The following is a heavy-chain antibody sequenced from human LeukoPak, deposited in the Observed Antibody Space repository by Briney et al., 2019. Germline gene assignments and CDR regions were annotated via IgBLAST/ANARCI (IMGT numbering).Heavy chain of an antibody. CDR2: IYHSGST. CDR1: GGSISSYY. Sequence: PSETLSLTCTVSGGSISSYYWSWIRQPPGKGLEWIGYIYHSGSTYYNPSLKSRVTISVDRSKNQFSLKLSSVTAADTAVYYCARYEVVANWFDPWGQGTLVTVSS. J-gene: IGHJ5*02. D-gene: IGHD3-22*01. V-gene: IGHV4-59*12. CDR3: ARYEVVANWFDP.